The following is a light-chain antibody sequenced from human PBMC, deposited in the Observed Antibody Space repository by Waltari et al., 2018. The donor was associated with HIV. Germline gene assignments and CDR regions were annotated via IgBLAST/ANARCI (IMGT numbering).Light chain of an antibody. J-gene: IGKJ1*01. V-gene: IGKV3-20*01. CDR1: QSVSSSY. CDR2: SAS. Sequence: EIVLTQSPGTLSLSPGERATLSCRASQSVSSSYLAWYQQNPGQAPRLLIYSASSRATGIPDRFRGSGSGTDFTLTISRLEPEDFAVYYCQQMGTFGQGTKVEIK. CDR3: QQMGT.